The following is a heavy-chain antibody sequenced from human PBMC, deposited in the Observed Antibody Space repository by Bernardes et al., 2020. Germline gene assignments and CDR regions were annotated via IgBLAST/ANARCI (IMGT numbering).Heavy chain of an antibody. J-gene: IGHJ5*02. CDR2: INHSGST. CDR1: GGSFSGSY. V-gene: IGHV4-34*01. D-gene: IGHD3-10*01. CDR3: ARGVTMVRGVIITRVLWFDP. Sequence: SETLSLTCAVYGGSFSGSYWSWIRQPPGKRLEWIGEINHSGSTNYNPSLKSRVTISVDTSKNQFSLKLSSVTAADTAVYYCARGVTMVRGVIITRVLWFDPWGQGTLVTVSS.